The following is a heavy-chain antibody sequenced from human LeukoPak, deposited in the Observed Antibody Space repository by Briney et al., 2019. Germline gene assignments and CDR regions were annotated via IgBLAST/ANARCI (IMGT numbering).Heavy chain of an antibody. J-gene: IGHJ4*02. V-gene: IGHV4-34*01. CDR1: GGSFSPYY. D-gene: IGHD2-21*02. CDR3: ARGGFYCRGDCYVDY. CDR2: INHSGST. Sequence: SETLSLTCAVYGGSFSPYYGSWIRQPPGKGLEWIGEINHSGSTNYNPALKRRGTISVGTFKNQFSLRLSSVAADDTTVSYCARGGFYCRGDCYVDYWGQGTLVTVSS.